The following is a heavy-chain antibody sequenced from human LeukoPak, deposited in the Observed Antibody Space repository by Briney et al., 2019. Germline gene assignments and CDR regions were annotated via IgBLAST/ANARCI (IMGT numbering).Heavy chain of an antibody. CDR2: IYYSGST. CDR1: GGSISSSSYY. CDR3: AKHLSIVSTIFDP. D-gene: IGHD5/OR15-5a*01. Sequence: SSETLSLTCTVSGGSISSSSYYWGWIRQPPGKGLEWIGSIYYSGSTYYNPSLKSRVTISVDTSKNQFSLKLSSVTAADTAVYYCAKHLSIVSTIFDPWGQGTLVTVSS. V-gene: IGHV4-39*07. J-gene: IGHJ5*02.